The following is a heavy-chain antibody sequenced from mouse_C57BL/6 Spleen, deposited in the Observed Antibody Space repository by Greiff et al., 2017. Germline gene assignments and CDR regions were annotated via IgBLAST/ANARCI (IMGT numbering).Heavy chain of an antibody. J-gene: IGHJ4*01. CDR3: ARTPPALYAMDY. CDR1: GFTFSDYG. CDR2: ISSGSSTI. V-gene: IGHV5-17*01. Sequence: EVQLMESGGGLVKPGGSLKLSCAASGFTFSDYGMHWVRQAPEKGLEWVAYISSGSSTIYYADTVKGRFTISRDNAKNTLFLQMTSLRSEDTAMYYCARTPPALYAMDYWGQGTSVTVSS.